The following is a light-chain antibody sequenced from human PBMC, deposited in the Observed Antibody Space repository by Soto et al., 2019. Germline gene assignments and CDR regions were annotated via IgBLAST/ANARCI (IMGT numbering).Light chain of an antibody. CDR3: QQRDNWPWT. J-gene: IGKJ1*01. CDR1: QSVRSN. V-gene: IGKV3-11*01. Sequence: EIVLTQSPATLSSSPGERATLSCRASQSVRSNLAWYQHKPGQAPRLLIYDVSNRATGIPGRFSGSGFGTDFTLTISNVEPEDFAVYYCQQRDNWPWTFGQGAKVEIK. CDR2: DVS.